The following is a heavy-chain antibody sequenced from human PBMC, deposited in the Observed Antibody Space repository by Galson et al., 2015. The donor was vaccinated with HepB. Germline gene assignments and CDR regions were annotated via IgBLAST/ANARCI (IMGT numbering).Heavy chain of an antibody. D-gene: IGHD3-10*01. CDR3: ARNTPLGFRAVIGEFDY. CDR1: GYTFTSYG. J-gene: IGHJ4*02. Sequence: SVKVSCKASGYTFTSYGISWVRQAPGQGLEWMGWISAYNGNTNYAQKLQGRVTMTTDTSTSTAYMELRSLRSDDTAVYYCARNTPLGFRAVIGEFDYWGQGTLVTVSS. CDR2: ISAYNGNT. V-gene: IGHV1-18*04.